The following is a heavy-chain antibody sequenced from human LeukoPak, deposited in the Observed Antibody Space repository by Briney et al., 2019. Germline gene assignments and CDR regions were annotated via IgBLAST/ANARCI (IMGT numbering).Heavy chain of an antibody. J-gene: IGHJ3*02. CDR1: GVSISSGGYY. D-gene: IGHD5/OR15-5a*01. V-gene: IGHV4-31*03. CDR3: ARELVSQNAFDI. Sequence: SQTLSLTCTVSGVSISSGGYYWSWIRQHPGKGLEWIGYIYYSGSTYYNPSLKSRVTISVDTSKNQFSLKLSSVTAADTAVYYCARELVSQNAFDIWGQGTMVTVSS. CDR2: IYYSGST.